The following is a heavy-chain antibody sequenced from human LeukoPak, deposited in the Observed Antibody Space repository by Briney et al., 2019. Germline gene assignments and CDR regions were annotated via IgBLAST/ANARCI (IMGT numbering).Heavy chain of an antibody. CDR1: GFTFSDYY. J-gene: IGHJ4*02. V-gene: IGHV3-72*01. D-gene: IGHD3-22*01. Sequence: PGGSLRLSCVASGFTFSDYYMDWVRQAPGEGLEWVGRARNKANSHTTEYAASVKGRFIISRDDSKSSLYLQMNSLKTENTAVYFCARRGFSDSRGYYPDFDYWGRGTLVTVSS. CDR2: ARNKANSHTT. CDR3: ARRGFSDSRGYYPDFDY.